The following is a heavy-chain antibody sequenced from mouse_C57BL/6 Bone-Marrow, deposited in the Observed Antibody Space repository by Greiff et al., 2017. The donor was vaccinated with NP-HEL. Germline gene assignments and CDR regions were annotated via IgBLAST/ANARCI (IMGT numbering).Heavy chain of an antibody. CDR1: GYTFTDYE. D-gene: IGHD2-4*01. V-gene: IGHV1-15*01. CDR3: TRAYYDYDVYYFDY. CDR2: IDPETGGT. J-gene: IGHJ2*01. Sequence: VQLVESGAELVRPGASVTLSCKASGYTFTDYEMHWVKQTTVHGLEWIGAIDPETGGTAYNQKFKGKAIRTADKSPSTAYMELRSLTSEDSAVYYCTRAYYDYDVYYFDYWGQGTTLTVSS.